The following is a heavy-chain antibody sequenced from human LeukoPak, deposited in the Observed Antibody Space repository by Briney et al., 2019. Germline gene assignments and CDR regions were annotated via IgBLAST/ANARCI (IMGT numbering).Heavy chain of an antibody. J-gene: IGHJ6*03. D-gene: IGHD2-8*01. Sequence: GGSLRLSCAASGFTFSSYAMSWVRQAPGKGLEWVWAISGSGGSTYYQDSLKGRFTISRDNSKNTLYLQMNSLRAEDTAVYYCAKGTSWVSDYYYMDVWGKGTTVTVSS. CDR1: GFTFSSYA. CDR2: ISGSGGST. CDR3: AKGTSWVSDYYYMDV. V-gene: IGHV3-23*01.